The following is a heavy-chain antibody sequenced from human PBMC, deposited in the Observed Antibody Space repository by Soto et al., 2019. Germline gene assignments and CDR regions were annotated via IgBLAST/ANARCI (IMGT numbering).Heavy chain of an antibody. J-gene: IGHJ5*02. V-gene: IGHV4-61*01. D-gene: IGHD1-26*01. CDR3: ASHSGSYFTSDP. Sequence: SETLSLTCTVSGGSVISGSYYWSWIRQPPGKGLEWIGYIYYSGSTNYNPSLKSRVTISVDTSKNQFSLKLSSVTAADTAVYYCASHSGSYFTSDPWGHGTLVTVSS. CDR1: GGSVISGSYY. CDR2: IYYSGST.